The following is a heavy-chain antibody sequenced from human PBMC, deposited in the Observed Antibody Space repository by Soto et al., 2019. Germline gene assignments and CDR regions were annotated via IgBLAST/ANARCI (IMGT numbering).Heavy chain of an antibody. Sequence: QAQVVQSGAGVRKPGSSVKLSCKASEGTFNSYAIAWVRQAPGQGLEWRGGIIPYYNTLNYAQKFQDRVTITADDSTNTVYMELSSLRSDDTAVYFCASGASRWYPYFFDSWAQGTLVTVSS. CDR3: ASGASRWYPYFFDS. CDR1: EGTFNSYA. D-gene: IGHD6-13*01. CDR2: IIPYYNTL. V-gene: IGHV1-69*01. J-gene: IGHJ4*02.